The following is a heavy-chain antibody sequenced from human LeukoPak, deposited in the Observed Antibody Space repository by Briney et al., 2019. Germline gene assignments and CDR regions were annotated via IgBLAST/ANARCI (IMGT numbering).Heavy chain of an antibody. Sequence: SETLSLTCTVSGGSISSYYWSWIRQPPGKGLEWIVYIYYSGSTNYNPSLNSRVTISLDTSKNQFSLKLSSVTAADTAVYYCARHRYCGGDCYSIQHWGQGTLVTVSS. V-gene: IGHV4-59*08. D-gene: IGHD2-21*02. CDR1: GGSISSYY. CDR3: ARHRYCGGDCYSIQH. J-gene: IGHJ1*01. CDR2: IYYSGST.